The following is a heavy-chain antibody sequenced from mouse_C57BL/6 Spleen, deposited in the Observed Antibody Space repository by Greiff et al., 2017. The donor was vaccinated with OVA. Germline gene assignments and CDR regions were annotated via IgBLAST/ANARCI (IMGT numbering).Heavy chain of an antibody. J-gene: IGHJ2*01. Sequence: EVKLVESGGGLVQPGGSMKLSCVASGFTFSHYWMNWVRQSPEKGLEWVAQIRLKSDNYATHYAESVKGRFTISRDDSKSSVYLQMNNLRAEDTGIYYCTEAGTVYYFDYWGQGTTLTVSS. V-gene: IGHV6-3*01. D-gene: IGHD4-1*01. CDR1: GFTFSHYW. CDR2: IRLKSDNYAT. CDR3: TEAGTVYYFDY.